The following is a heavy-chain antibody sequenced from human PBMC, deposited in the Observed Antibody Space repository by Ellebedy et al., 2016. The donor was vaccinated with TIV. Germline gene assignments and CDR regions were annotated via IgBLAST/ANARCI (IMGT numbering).Heavy chain of an antibody. CDR3: ARSSRITIFGVVDH. J-gene: IGHJ4*02. Sequence: ASVKVSCKASGYNFLNYGVSWVRQAPGQGLEFLGWISPYSGNTKYPQRLQGRVTMTTEISTTTAYMELRSLRSDDTAVYYCARSSRITIFGVVDHWGQGTLVTVSS. CDR2: ISPYSGNT. CDR1: GYNFLNYG. V-gene: IGHV1-18*01. D-gene: IGHD3-3*01.